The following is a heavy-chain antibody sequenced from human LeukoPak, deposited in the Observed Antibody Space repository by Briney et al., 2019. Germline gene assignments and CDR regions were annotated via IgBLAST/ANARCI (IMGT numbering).Heavy chain of an antibody. J-gene: IGHJ6*03. V-gene: IGHV3-7*01. CDR2: IRQDGSQK. CDR1: GFTFSNFW. Sequence: GGSLRLSCAASGFTFSNFWMSWVRQAPGKGLEWVAPIRQDGSQKYYVDSVKGRFTISRDNAKNSLYLQMNSLRGEDTAVYYCAREPRSSCTSSYYYYYMDVWGKGTTVTVSS. D-gene: IGHD6-13*01. CDR3: AREPRSSCTSSYYYYYMDV.